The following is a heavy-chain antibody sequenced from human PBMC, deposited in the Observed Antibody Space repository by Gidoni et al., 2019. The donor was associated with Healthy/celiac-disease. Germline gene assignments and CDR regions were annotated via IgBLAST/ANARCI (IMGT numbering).Heavy chain of an antibody. J-gene: IGHJ6*02. Sequence: QVQLVQSGAEVKKPGSSVKVSCQASGGTFSSYAISWVRQAPGQGLEWMGRISPVLGIANYSPKFPGRVTFPADKSSSTAYMELSSLRSADPAVYFCAYGYCSSTSCPPPPQYYGMDVWGQGTTVTVSS. CDR3: AYGYCSSTSCPPPPQYYGMDV. V-gene: IGHV1-69*04. CDR2: ISPVLGIA. D-gene: IGHD2-2*03. CDR1: GGTFSSYA.